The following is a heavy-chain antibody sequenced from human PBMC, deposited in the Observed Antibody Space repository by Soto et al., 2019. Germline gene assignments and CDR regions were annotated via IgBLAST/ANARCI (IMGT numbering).Heavy chain of an antibody. J-gene: IGHJ4*02. CDR1: GYPXNTYH. CDR3: ARPEGYGSGSYYFDS. Sequence: SXKVSFKASGYPXNTYHLHLVRQAPGQGLEWRGIVYVTGTGTRSAKKFQGRLTITRDRSTSTVYMELSSTRSEDTAVYYCARPEGYGSGSYYFDSWGQGTLVTVSS. CDR2: VYVTGTGT. D-gene: IGHD3-10*01. V-gene: IGHV1-46*02.